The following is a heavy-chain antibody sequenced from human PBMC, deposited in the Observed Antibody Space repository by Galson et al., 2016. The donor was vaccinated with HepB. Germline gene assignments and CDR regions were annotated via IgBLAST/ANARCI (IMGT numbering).Heavy chain of an antibody. CDR2: ISYDGNEI. Sequence: SLRLSCAASGFTFRNLAMHWVRQGPGKGLEWVAFISYDGNEIQYADSVKGRFTISRDNSKNTLYLQMNSLRAEDTAVYYCARREQCDYTSCYKLIDYWGQGTLVTVSS. D-gene: IGHD2-2*02. V-gene: IGHV3-30*03. CDR1: GFTFRNLA. J-gene: IGHJ4*02. CDR3: ARREQCDYTSCYKLIDY.